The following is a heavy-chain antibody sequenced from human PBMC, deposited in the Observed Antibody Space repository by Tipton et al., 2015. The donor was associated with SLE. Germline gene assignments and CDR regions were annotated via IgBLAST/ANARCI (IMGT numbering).Heavy chain of an antibody. CDR2: IYYSGST. CDR1: GDSITSSDFS. J-gene: IGHJ4*02. D-gene: IGHD1-14*01. CDR3: ARANRLPYRVYFDS. V-gene: IGHV4-39*07. Sequence: TLSLTCSVSGDSITSSDFSWVWIRQPPGEGLESIGTIYYSGSTSYNPSLRSRVTISVDTSKNQFSLKLSSVTAADTAVYFCARANRLPYRVYFDSWGQGTLVTVSS.